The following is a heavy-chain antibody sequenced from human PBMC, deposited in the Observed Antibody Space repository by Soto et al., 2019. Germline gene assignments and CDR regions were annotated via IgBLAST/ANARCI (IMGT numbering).Heavy chain of an antibody. D-gene: IGHD4-17*01. J-gene: IGHJ4*02. CDR2: IYYSGST. Sequence: QVQLQESGPGLVKHSQTLSLTCTVSGGSISTGGSYWTWIRQHPGKGLEWIGYIYYSGSTYYNPSLKSRVTISVDTSKNQFSLKLSSVTAADTAVYYCARGLSVTLFDNWGQGTVVTVSS. CDR3: ARGLSVTLFDN. V-gene: IGHV4-31*03. CDR1: GGSISTGGSY.